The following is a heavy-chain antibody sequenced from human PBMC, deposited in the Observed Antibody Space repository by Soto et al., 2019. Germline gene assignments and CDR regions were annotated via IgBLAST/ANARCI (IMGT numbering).Heavy chain of an antibody. D-gene: IGHD1-26*01. CDR1: GFIFSGHN. Sequence: EVQLVESGGGLVQPGGSLRLSCAASGFIFSGHNMDWVRQAPGKGLEWVGRTRNKANSYNTEYAAAVKGRFTISRDDSKNSLYLQMNSLKTEDTAVYYCAGGSGSYVIWFDPWGQGTLVTVSS. CDR2: TRNKANSYNT. J-gene: IGHJ5*02. V-gene: IGHV3-72*01. CDR3: AGGSGSYVIWFDP.